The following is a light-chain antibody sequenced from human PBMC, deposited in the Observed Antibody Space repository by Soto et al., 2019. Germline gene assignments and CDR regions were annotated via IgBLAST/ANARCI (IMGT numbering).Light chain of an antibody. J-gene: IGKJ2*01. Sequence: EIVLTQSPGTLSLSPGERATLSCRASQTISGTYLAWYQQKPGQAPRLLIYGASSRATGSPDRFSSSGSGTDFTLTISRLEPEDFAVYYCQQSGTSPYTFGQGTKLEI. CDR2: GAS. CDR1: QTISGTY. V-gene: IGKV3-20*01. CDR3: QQSGTSPYT.